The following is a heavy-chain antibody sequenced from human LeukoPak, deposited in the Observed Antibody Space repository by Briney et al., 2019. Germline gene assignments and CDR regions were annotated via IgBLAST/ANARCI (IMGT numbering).Heavy chain of an antibody. V-gene: IGHV4-34*01. Sequence: SETLSLTCAVYGGSFSGYYWSWLRQPPGRGQEWIGEIKHSGSTNYNLSLKSRVTISVDTSKNQFSLKLSSVTAADTAVYYCAGVAVAGQGAFEIWGQGTMVTVSS. J-gene: IGHJ3*02. D-gene: IGHD6-19*01. CDR3: AGVAVAGQGAFEI. CDR2: IKHSGST. CDR1: GGSFSGYY.